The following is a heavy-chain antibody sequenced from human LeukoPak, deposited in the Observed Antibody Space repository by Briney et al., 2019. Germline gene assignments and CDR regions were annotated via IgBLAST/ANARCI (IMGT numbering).Heavy chain of an antibody. CDR1: GYTFTNYN. CDR3: ARDGDYYSIDY. CDR2: INPSGGST. V-gene: IGHV1-46*04. J-gene: IGHJ4*02. D-gene: IGHD3-22*01. Sequence: GASVKVSCKASGYTFTNYNIHWVRQAPGQGLEWMGIINPSGGSTNYAQKLQGRVTMTRDTSTSTVYMELSSLRSEDTAVYYCARDGDYYSIDYWGQGTLVTVSS.